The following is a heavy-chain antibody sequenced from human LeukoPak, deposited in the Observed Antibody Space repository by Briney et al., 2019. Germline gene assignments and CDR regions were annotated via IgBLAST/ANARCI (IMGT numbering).Heavy chain of an antibody. CDR1: GGSISSSTYY. J-gene: IGHJ4*02. Sequence: SETMSLTCTVSGGSISSSTYYWGWIRQPPGKGLEWIGNLYYSGSTYYNPSLKSRATISVDTSKNQFSLKLSSVTAADTAVYYYARQAICCYEPPPFVSWGQGTLVTVSS. D-gene: IGHD5-12*01. CDR3: ARQAICCYEPPPFVS. V-gene: IGHV4-39*01. CDR2: LYYSGST.